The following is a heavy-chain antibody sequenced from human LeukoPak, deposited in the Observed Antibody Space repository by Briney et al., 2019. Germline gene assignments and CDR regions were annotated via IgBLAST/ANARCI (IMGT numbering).Heavy chain of an antibody. CDR3: ARSGGNDYVDY. Sequence: GGSLRLSCAASGFTFSSYSMNWVRQAPGKGLEWVSYISSSSSTIYYADSVKGRFTISRDNAKNSLYLQMNSLRAEDTAVYYCARSGGNDYVDYWGQGTLVTVSS. J-gene: IGHJ4*02. CDR2: ISSSSSTI. V-gene: IGHV3-48*04. CDR1: GFTFSSYS. D-gene: IGHD3-16*01.